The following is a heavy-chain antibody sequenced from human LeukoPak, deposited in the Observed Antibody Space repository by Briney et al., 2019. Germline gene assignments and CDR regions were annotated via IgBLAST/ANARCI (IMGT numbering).Heavy chain of an antibody. CDR3: AREPLPPGIAAAGYDY. J-gene: IGHJ4*02. Sequence: ETLSLTCTVSGYSINSGYYWGWIRQPPGKGLEWIASINHSGTTYYNPSVASRVSISVDTSKNQFSLKLSSVTAADTAVYYCAREPLPPGIAAAGYDYWGQGTLVTVSS. V-gene: IGHV4-38-2*02. CDR1: GYSINSGYY. CDR2: INHSGTT. D-gene: IGHD6-13*01.